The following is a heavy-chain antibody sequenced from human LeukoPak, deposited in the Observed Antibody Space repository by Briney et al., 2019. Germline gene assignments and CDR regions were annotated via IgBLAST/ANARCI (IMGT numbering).Heavy chain of an antibody. V-gene: IGHV1-46*01. Sequence: ASVKVSCKASGYTFTSYYMHWVRQAPGQGLEWMGIINPSGGSTSYAQKFQGRVTMTRDTSTSTVYMELSSLRSEDTAVYYCARGRSPSIAARPRRDEPDNFDYWGQGTLVTVSS. CDR1: GYTFTSYY. CDR3: ARGRSPSIAARPRRDEPDNFDY. CDR2: INPSGGST. D-gene: IGHD6-6*01. J-gene: IGHJ4*02.